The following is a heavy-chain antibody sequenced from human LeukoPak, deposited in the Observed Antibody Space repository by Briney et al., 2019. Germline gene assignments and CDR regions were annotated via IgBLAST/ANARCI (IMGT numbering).Heavy chain of an antibody. CDR1: GYTFTSYG. V-gene: IGHV1-18*01. Sequence: ASVTVSCKASGYTFTSYGISWVRQAPGQGLEWMGWISAYNGNTNYAQKLQGRVTMTTDTSTSTAYMELRSLRSDDTAVYYCATCENTYYYDSSGYYDDWGQGTLVTVSS. J-gene: IGHJ4*02. CDR3: ATCENTYYYDSSGYYDD. CDR2: ISAYNGNT. D-gene: IGHD3-22*01.